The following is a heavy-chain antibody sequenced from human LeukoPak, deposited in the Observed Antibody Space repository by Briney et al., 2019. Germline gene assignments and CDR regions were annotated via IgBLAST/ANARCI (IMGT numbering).Heavy chain of an antibody. CDR3: ARDRSFWSWFDP. V-gene: IGHV4-61*02. CDR1: GGSISSGSYY. CDR2: IYTSGST. D-gene: IGHD3-3*01. J-gene: IGHJ5*02. Sequence: SEALSLTCTVSGGSISSGSYYWSWIRQPAGKGLEWIGRIYTSGSTNYNPSLKSRVTISVDTSKNQFSLKLSSVTAADTAVYYCARDRSFWSWFDPWGQGTLVTVSS.